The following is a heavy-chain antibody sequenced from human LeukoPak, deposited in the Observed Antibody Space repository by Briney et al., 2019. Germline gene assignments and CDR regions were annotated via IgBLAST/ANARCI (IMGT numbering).Heavy chain of an antibody. CDR1: GYTFTGYY. J-gene: IGHJ4*02. CDR3: ARGVAATVHFDY. CDR2: INPNSGGT. D-gene: IGHD2-15*01. V-gene: IGHV1-2*02. Sequence: GASVTVSCTASGYTFTGYYMRWVRQAPGQGLEWMGWINPNSGGTNNAKKFQGRATMTRDTSISTAYMELSRLRSDDTAVYYCARGVAATVHFDYWGQGTLVTVSS.